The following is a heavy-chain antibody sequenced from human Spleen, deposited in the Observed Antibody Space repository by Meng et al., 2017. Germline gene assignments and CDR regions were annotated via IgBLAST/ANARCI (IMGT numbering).Heavy chain of an antibody. J-gene: IGHJ4*02. V-gene: IGHV4-61*08. D-gene: IGHD2-8*01. CDR2: LSYTGTT. CDR1: DNSVRNGDYY. Sequence: VQLQESGPGLVRPSETLSLTCTVSDNSVRNGDYYWSWIRQPPGKGLEWIGSLSYTGTTNHNPSLRSRVTMSVDTSKNQFSLRLSSVTAADTAVYYCATMVRQRGDFDCWGQGTLVTVSS. CDR3: ATMVRQRGDFDC.